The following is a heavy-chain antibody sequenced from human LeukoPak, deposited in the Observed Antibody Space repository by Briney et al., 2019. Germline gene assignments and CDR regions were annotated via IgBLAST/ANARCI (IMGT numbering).Heavy chain of an antibody. CDR2: IYYSGST. V-gene: IGHV4-59*01. CDR3: ERLWYYYDSSGYYGEFDY. J-gene: IGHJ4*02. CDR1: GGSISSYY. Sequence: SETLSLTCTVSGGSISSYYWSWIRQPPGKGLEWIGYIYYSGSTNYNPSLKSRVTISVDTSKNQFSLKLSSVTAADTAVYYCERLWYYYDSSGYYGEFDYWGQGTLVTVSS. D-gene: IGHD3-22*01.